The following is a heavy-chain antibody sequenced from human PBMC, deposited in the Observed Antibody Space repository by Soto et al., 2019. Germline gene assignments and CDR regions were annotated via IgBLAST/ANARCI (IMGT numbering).Heavy chain of an antibody. CDR2: TYYRSRWYY. Sequence: PSQTLSLTCVISGDSVSSNSASWNWIRQSPSRGLEYLGRTYYRSRWYYDYGVSVKSRVTIYPDTSKNQFSLQLDSVTPEDTAVYYCASGLSDFLTMDYWGQGTPVPVS. J-gene: IGHJ4*02. CDR3: ASGLSDFLTMDY. CDR1: GDSVSSNSAS. V-gene: IGHV6-1*01. D-gene: IGHD3-9*01.